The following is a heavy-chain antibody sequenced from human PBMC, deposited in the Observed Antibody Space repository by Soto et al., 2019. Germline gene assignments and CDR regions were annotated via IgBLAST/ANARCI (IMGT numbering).Heavy chain of an antibody. J-gene: IGHJ5*02. CDR1: GGSIDSGAYY. CDR2: IYYSGST. D-gene: IGHD3-3*01. V-gene: IGHV4-39*07. CDR3: ARATGSYDFWSGSGNWFDP. Sequence: PSETLSLTCTVSGGSIDSGAYYWGWIRQPPGKGLEWIGSIYYSGSTYYNPSLKSRVTISVDTSKNQFSLKLSSVTAADTAVYYCARATGSYDFWSGSGNWFDPWGQGTLVTV.